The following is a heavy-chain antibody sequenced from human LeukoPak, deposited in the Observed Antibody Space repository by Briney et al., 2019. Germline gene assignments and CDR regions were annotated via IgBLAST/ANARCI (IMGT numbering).Heavy chain of an antibody. CDR3: ARASYDSSGYYSTLYFDC. Sequence: SETLSLTCTVSGGSISSYYWSWIRQPPGKGLEWIGYIYYSGSTNYNPSLKSRVTISVDTSKNQFSLKLSSVTAADTAVYYCARASYDSSGYYSTLYFDCWGQGTLVTVSS. CDR2: IYYSGST. D-gene: IGHD3-22*01. CDR1: GGSISSYY. V-gene: IGHV4-59*01. J-gene: IGHJ4*02.